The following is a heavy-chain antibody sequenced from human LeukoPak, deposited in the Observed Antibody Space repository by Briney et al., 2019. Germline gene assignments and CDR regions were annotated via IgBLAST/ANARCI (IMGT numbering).Heavy chain of an antibody. J-gene: IGHJ4*02. D-gene: IGHD2-2*01. CDR1: GFTFSTYA. Sequence: GGSLRLSCAASGFTFSTYAMSWARQAPGKGLEWVSAISGSGGTTYYADSVKGRFTISRDNSKNALYLQMNSLRAEDTAVYYCAPVILPAVTYWGQGTLVTVSS. CDR3: APVILPAVTY. V-gene: IGHV3-23*01. CDR2: ISGSGGTT.